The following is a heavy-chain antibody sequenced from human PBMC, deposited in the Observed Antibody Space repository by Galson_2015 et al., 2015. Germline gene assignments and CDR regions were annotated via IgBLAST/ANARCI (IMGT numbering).Heavy chain of an antibody. J-gene: IGHJ4*02. V-gene: IGHV3-30-3*01. CDR2: ISYDGSNK. Sequence: SLRLSCAASGFTFSSYAMHWVRQAPGKGLEWVAVISYDGSNKYYADSVKGRFTISRDNSENTLYLQMNSLRAEDTAVYYCARDQGENWGQGTLVTVSS. CDR3: ARDQGEN. CDR1: GFTFSSYA.